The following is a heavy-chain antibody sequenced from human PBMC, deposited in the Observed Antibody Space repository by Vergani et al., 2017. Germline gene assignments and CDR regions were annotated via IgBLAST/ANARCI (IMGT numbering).Heavy chain of an antibody. CDR1: GGSISSYY. J-gene: IGHJ4*02. CDR3: ARGRKQLVTYYFDY. Sequence: QVQLQESGPGLVKPSETLSLTCTVSGGSISSYYWSWIRQPAGKGLEWIGRIYTSGSTNYNPSLKSRVTISVDTSKNQFSLKLSSVTAADTAVYYCARGRKQLVTYYFDYWGQGTLVTVSS. V-gene: IGHV4-4*07. D-gene: IGHD6-6*01. CDR2: IYTSGST.